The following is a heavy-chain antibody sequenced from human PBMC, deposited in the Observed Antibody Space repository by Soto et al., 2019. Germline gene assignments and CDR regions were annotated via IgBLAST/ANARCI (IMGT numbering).Heavy chain of an antibody. CDR1: GFTFSSCG. Sequence: QVQLVESGGGVVQPGRSLRLSCAASGFTFSSCGMHWVRQAPGKGLEWVAVISYDGSNKYYADSVKGRFTISRDNSKNTLYLQMNSLRAEDTAVYYCAKGSSAFDIWGQGTMVTVSS. J-gene: IGHJ3*02. CDR3: AKGSSAFDI. CDR2: ISYDGSNK. V-gene: IGHV3-30*18.